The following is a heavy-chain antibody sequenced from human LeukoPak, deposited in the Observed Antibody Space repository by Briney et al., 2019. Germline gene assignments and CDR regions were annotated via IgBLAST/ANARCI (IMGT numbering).Heavy chain of an antibody. D-gene: IGHD6-6*01. V-gene: IGHV1-18*01. J-gene: IGHJ4*02. CDR2: ISAYNGNT. CDR1: GYTFTSYD. Sequence: ASVKVSCKASGYTFTSYDINWVRQAPGQGLEWMGWISAYNGNTNYAQKLQGRVTMTTDTSTSTAYMELRSLRSDDTAVYYCAREQQSIAARPSDYWGQGTLVTVSS. CDR3: AREQQSIAARPSDY.